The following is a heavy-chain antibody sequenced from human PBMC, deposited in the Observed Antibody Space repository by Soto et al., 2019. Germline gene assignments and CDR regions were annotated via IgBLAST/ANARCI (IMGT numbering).Heavy chain of an antibody. D-gene: IGHD3-3*01. CDR2: IKSKTDGGTT. J-gene: IGHJ6*02. Sequence: PVGSPRLACAASGFTFSNAWMSWVRKTQGKGREWVGRIKSKTDGGTTDYAAPVKGRFTISRDDSKNTLYLQMNSLKTEDTAVYYCTTGAIFGVVITSYYYYYGMDVWGQGTTVTVSS. CDR1: GFTFSNAW. V-gene: IGHV3-15*01. CDR3: TTGAIFGVVITSYYYYYGMDV.